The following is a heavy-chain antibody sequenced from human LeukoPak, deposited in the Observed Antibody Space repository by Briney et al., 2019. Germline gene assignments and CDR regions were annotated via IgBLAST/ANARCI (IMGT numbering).Heavy chain of an antibody. D-gene: IGHD3-3*01. J-gene: IGHJ4*02. CDR1: GGSISSYY. Sequence: SETLSLTCTVSGGSISSYYWSWIRQPPGKRLEWIGCIYYSGNTNYNPSLKSRVTISVDTSKNQFSLKLNSVTAADTALYYCARQRFLESYFDYWGQGTLVTVSS. V-gene: IGHV4-59*08. CDR2: IYYSGNT. CDR3: ARQRFLESYFDY.